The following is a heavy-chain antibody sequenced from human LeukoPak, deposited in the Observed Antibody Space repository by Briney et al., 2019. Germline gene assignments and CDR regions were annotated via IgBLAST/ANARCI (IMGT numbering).Heavy chain of an antibody. V-gene: IGHV4-30-2*01. Sequence: PSQTLSLTCAVSGGSISSGGYSWSWIRQPPGKGLEWIGYIYHSGSTYYNPSLKSRVTISVDRSKNQFSLKLSSVTAADTAVYYCARGRRSDIVATIFGGNSFDYWGQGTLVTVSS. D-gene: IGHD5-12*01. CDR2: IYHSGST. CDR1: GGSISSGGYS. CDR3: ARGRRSDIVATIFGGNSFDY. J-gene: IGHJ4*02.